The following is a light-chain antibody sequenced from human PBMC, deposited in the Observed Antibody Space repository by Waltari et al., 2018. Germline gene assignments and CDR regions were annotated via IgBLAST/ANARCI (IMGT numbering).Light chain of an antibody. CDR3: STWDDSLNDVL. CDR1: RSNIGSNT. CDR2: LDD. V-gene: IGLV1-44*01. J-gene: IGLJ2*01. Sequence: QSVLTQPPSTSGTPGERVTLYCSGGRSNIGSNTVDWYKQVPGTAPQLLIYLDDQRTSGVPDRFSASKSGTSASLAISGLQSGDEADYYCSTWDDSLNDVLFGGATRVTVL.